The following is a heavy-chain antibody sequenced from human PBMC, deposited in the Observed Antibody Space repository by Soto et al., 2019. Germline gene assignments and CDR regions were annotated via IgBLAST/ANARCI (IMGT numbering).Heavy chain of an antibody. CDR2: TSGSGDTT. D-gene: IGHD6-19*01. CDR3: AKGISGWSELGY. Sequence: EVQLLESGGGLVQPGGSLRLSCAASGFTFSSYVMSWVRQAPGKGLEWVSVTSGSGDTTYYADSVKGRFSISRDNSKNTLYLQMNSLRAEDTAVYYCAKGISGWSELGYWGQGALVTVSS. V-gene: IGHV3-23*01. J-gene: IGHJ4*02. CDR1: GFTFSSYV.